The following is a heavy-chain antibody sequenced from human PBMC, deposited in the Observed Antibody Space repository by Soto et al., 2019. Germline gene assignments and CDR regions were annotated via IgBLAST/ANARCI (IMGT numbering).Heavy chain of an antibody. CDR3: ARGTTTSAFSAMDV. D-gene: IGHD1-1*01. Sequence: QVQLVESGGGVVQPGRSLRLSCAASGFTFSYHALNWVRQAPGKGLEWVAVISYDGDNKYIAESVKGRFTISRDNSKNTVSLQMNSLSAEDRAMYFCARGTTTSAFSAMDVWGQGTTVTVSS. V-gene: IGHV3-30-3*01. J-gene: IGHJ6*02. CDR1: GFTFSYHA. CDR2: ISYDGDNK.